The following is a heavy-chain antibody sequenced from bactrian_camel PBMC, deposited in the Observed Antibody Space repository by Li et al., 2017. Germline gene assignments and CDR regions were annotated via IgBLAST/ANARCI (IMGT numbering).Heavy chain of an antibody. CDR3: AKDLLAGDGGSWSSPALGYFGD. CDR2: INNDGGST. J-gene: IGHJ6*01. D-gene: IGHD2*01. CDR1: GFTFSEYA. Sequence: DVQLVESGGGLVQPGGSLRLSCAASGFTFSEYAVSWVRQAPGKGLEWVSAINNDGGSTWYSDSVKGRFTISRDNAKNTLYLQLDSLKTEDTAMYYCAKDLLAGDGGSWSSPALGYFGDWGQGTQVTVS. V-gene: IGHV3S42*01.